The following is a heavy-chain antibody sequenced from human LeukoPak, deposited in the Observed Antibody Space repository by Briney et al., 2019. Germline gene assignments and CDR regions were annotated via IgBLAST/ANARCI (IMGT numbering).Heavy chain of an antibody. Sequence: ASVKVSCKASGYTFTSYYMHWVRQAPGQGLEWMGIINPSGGSTSYAQKFQGRVTMTRGMSTSTVYMELSSLRSEDTAVYYCARDLSSWYDYWGQGTLVTVSS. CDR1: GYTFTSYY. D-gene: IGHD6-13*01. CDR2: INPSGGST. CDR3: ARDLSSWYDY. V-gene: IGHV1-46*01. J-gene: IGHJ4*02.